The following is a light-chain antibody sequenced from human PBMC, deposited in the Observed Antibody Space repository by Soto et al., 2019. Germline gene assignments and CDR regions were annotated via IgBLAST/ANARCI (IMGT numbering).Light chain of an antibody. Sequence: QSVLTQPPSASGSPGQSVTISCTGTSSDVGGYNYVSWYQQHPGKAPKLMIYEVSKRPSGVPDRFSGSKSGNTASLTVSGLQAEYEADYYCSSYAVNKNVFGTGTKVKVL. V-gene: IGLV2-8*01. CDR3: SSYAVNKNV. CDR2: EVS. J-gene: IGLJ1*01. CDR1: SSDVGGYNY.